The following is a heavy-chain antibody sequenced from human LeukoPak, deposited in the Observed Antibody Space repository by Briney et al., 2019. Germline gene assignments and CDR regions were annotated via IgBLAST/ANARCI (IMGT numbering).Heavy chain of an antibody. CDR3: AKGKVPGTYYGDDAFDV. V-gene: IGHV3-21*01. J-gene: IGHJ3*01. CDR1: GFTFSTYN. Sequence: GGSLRLSCAASGFTFSTYNMNWVRQAPGKGLEWVSSITSSSSYTFYADSVRGRFTISRDNAKNSLYLQMNSLRAEDTAIYYCAKGKVPGTYYGDDAFDVWGQGTLVTVSS. D-gene: IGHD3-10*01. CDR2: ITSSSSYT.